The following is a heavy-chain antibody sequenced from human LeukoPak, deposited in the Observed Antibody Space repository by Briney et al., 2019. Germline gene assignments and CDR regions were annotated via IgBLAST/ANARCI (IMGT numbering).Heavy chain of an antibody. CDR2: ISSSATYI. V-gene: IGHV3-21*01. CDR3: ARTPSSGNYFPWYFDL. Sequence: PGGSLRLSCAASGFTFATYSLNWVRQAPGKGLEWVSSISSSATYIYYADSMKGRFTISRDDAKHSLYLQMNSLRAEDTAVSYCARTPSSGNYFPWYFDLWGRGSLVTVS. D-gene: IGHD1-26*01. J-gene: IGHJ2*01. CDR1: GFTFATYS.